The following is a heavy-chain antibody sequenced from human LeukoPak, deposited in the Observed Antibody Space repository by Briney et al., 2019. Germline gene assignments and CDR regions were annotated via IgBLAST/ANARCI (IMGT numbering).Heavy chain of an antibody. CDR2: ISSSSSTI. D-gene: IGHD1-20*01. J-gene: IGHJ4*02. CDR1: GFTVSSNY. Sequence: GGSLRLSCAASGFTVSSNYMSWVRQAPGKGLEWVSYISSSSSTIYYADSVKGRFTISRDNAKNSLYLQMNSLRAEDTAVYYCARDLGVNCYWGQGTLVTVSS. V-gene: IGHV3-48*04. CDR3: ARDLGVNCY.